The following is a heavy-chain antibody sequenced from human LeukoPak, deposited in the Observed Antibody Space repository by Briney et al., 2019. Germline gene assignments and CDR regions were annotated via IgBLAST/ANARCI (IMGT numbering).Heavy chain of an antibody. CDR2: ISYDGSNK. CDR3: AKGPPPYILTSNLDY. Sequence: PGGSLRLSCAASGFTFSSYGMHWVCQAPGKGLEWVAVISYDGSNKYYADSVKGRFTISRDNSKNTLYLQMNSLRAEDTAVYYCAKGPPPYILTSNLDYWGQGTLVTVSS. D-gene: IGHD1-1*01. V-gene: IGHV3-30*18. CDR1: GFTFSSYG. J-gene: IGHJ4*02.